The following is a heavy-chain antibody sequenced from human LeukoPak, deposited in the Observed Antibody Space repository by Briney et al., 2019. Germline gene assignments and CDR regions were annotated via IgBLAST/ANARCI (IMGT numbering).Heavy chain of an antibody. D-gene: IGHD6-13*01. J-gene: IGHJ4*02. V-gene: IGHV3-30-3*01. Sequence: GGSLRLSCAASGFTFSSYAMHWLRQAPGKGLEWVAVISYDGSNKYYTDSVKGRFTISRDNSENTLSLQMNSLRAEDTAVYYCAKGGYSSSWYGSFDYWGQGTLVTVSS. CDR1: GFTFSSYA. CDR2: ISYDGSNK. CDR3: AKGGYSSSWYGSFDY.